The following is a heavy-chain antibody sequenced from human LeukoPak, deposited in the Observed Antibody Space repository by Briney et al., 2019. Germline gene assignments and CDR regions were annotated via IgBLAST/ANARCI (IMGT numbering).Heavy chain of an antibody. CDR3: VRDPWEYRTGVMDF. D-gene: IGHD1-1*01. J-gene: IGHJ4*02. V-gene: IGHV3-74*01. CDR1: GFTFSSYC. Sequence: AAMSMTLSWGVYGFTFSSYCMHWVRQAPGKGLVWVSCMNNDATTTDHEDRVKVRFNSSRDNGKNQLYRQLNSRRAEDTAVYCGVRDPWEYRTGVMDFWGLGTVVTDSS. CDR2: MNNDATTT.